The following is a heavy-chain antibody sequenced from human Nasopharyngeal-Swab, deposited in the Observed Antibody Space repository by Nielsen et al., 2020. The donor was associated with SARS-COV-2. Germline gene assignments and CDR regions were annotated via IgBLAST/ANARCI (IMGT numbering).Heavy chain of an antibody. CDR3: ARSRYTSRWYGVRNWFDP. D-gene: IGHD6-13*01. Sequence: SETLSLTCAVYGGSFSGYYWNWIRQPPGKGLEWIGEINHSGSTNYNPSLKSRVTISLDTSKNQFSLKLSSVTAADTAVYYCARSRYTSRWYGVRNWFDPWGQGTLVTVSS. V-gene: IGHV4-34*01. CDR2: INHSGST. CDR1: GGSFSGYY. J-gene: IGHJ5*02.